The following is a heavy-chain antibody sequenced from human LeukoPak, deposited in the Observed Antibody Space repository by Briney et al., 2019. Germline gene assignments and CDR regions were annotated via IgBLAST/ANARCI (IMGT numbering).Heavy chain of an antibody. CDR2: ISYDGSNK. CDR3: AKGVLPYSSGPPFDL. CDR1: GFTFSSYA. V-gene: IGHV3-30*04. Sequence: PGRSLRLSCAASGFTFSSYAMHWVRQAPGKGLEWVAVISYDGSNKYYADSVKGRFTISRDNSKNTLYLQMNSLRAEDTAVYYCAKGVLPYSSGPPFDLWGRGTLVTVSS. J-gene: IGHJ2*01. D-gene: IGHD6-19*01.